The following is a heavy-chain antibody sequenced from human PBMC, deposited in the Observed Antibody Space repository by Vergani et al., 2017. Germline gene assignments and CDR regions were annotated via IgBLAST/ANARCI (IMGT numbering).Heavy chain of an antibody. J-gene: IGHJ4*02. CDR3: AKGPHSGKYYFDY. V-gene: IGHV3-21*01. CDR2: ISGNNDDV. CDR1: GFTFSHYS. Sequence: EVQLVESGGGVVRPGGSLRLSCVASGFTFSHYSMNWVRQAPGKGLEWVSSISGNNDDVYYADSVKGRFTISRDNAKNSLYLDMSSLRAEDTAVYYCAKGPHSGKYYFDYWGQGTLVTVSS. D-gene: IGHD3-10*01.